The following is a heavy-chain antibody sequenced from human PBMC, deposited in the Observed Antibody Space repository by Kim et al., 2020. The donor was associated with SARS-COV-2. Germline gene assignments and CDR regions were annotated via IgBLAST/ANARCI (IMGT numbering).Heavy chain of an antibody. V-gene: IGHV3-30*18. CDR2: ISYDGSNK. Sequence: GGSLRLSCAASGFTFSSYGMHWVRQAPGKGLEWVAVISYDGSNKYYADSVKGRFTISRDNSKNTLYLQMNSLRAEDTAVYYCAKGSYYDSSGYYYYYYG. CDR3: AKGSYYDSSGYYYYYYG. J-gene: IGHJ6*01. D-gene: IGHD3-22*01. CDR1: GFTFSSYG.